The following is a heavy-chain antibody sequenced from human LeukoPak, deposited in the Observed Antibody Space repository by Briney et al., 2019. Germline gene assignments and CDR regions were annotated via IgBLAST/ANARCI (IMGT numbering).Heavy chain of an antibody. CDR3: ARDLTAYLGAYY. J-gene: IGHJ4*02. Sequence: ASVKVSCKASGYTFTGYYIHWVRQAPLQGVEWMGWIYPNSGGTKYAQKFQGRVTMTSDTSISTAYMDLSSLRSDDTAVYYCARDLTAYLGAYYWGQGTLVTVSS. CDR2: IYPNSGGT. V-gene: IGHV1-2*02. D-gene: IGHD3-9*01. CDR1: GYTFTGYY.